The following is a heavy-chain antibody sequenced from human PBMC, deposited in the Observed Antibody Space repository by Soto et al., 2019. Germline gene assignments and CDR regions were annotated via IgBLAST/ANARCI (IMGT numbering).Heavy chain of an antibody. CDR3: ARERSGIAAAADY. CDR1: GFTFSSYS. J-gene: IGHJ4*02. V-gene: IGHV3-21*01. Sequence: GGALRLSCKAPGFTFSSYSINWVRQVPGKGLEWVSSISSSSSYIYYADSVKGRFTISRDNAKNSLYLQMNSLRAEDAAVYYCARERSGIAAAADYWGQGTLVTVSS. CDR2: ISSSSSYI. D-gene: IGHD6-13*01.